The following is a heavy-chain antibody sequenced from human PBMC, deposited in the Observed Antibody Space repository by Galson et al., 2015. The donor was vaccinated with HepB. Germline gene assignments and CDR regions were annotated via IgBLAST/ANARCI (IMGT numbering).Heavy chain of an antibody. CDR3: ARGGSSGWYEVPQY. D-gene: IGHD6-19*01. CDR2: INTHTGNP. Sequence: SVKVSCKASGYTFTSYALNWVRQAPGQRLEYMGWINTHTGNPTYARVFTGRVVFSLDTSVSTAYLQISNLKTEDTAVYYCARGGSSGWYEVPQYWGQGTPGTVSS. V-gene: IGHV7-4-1*02. CDR1: GYTFTSYA. J-gene: IGHJ4*02.